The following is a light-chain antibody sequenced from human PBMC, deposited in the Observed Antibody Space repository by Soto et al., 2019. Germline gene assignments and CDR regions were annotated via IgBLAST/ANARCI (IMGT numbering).Light chain of an antibody. CDR3: CSYAGSYNLGV. CDR2: EVS. Sequence: QSALTQPASVSGSLGQSITISCTGTSSDIGGYKYVSWYQQHPGKAPKLIIFEVSNRPSGVPDRFSGSKSGNSASLTISGLQAEDEADYYCCSYAGSYNLGVFGGGTKLTVL. J-gene: IGLJ3*02. CDR1: SSDIGGYKY. V-gene: IGLV2-8*01.